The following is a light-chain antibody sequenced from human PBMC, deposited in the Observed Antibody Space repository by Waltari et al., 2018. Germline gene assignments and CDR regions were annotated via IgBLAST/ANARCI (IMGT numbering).Light chain of an antibody. CDR2: DSS. CDR3: QHRSKWPPLT. Sequence: EIVLTQSPATLSLSPGESANLSCRASQSVGNFLAWYQLKPGQPPRLLIYDSSSRATGIPPRFSGSGSGTDFTLTISSLEPEDFAVYYCQHRSKWPPLTFGGGTKVEIK. V-gene: IGKV3-11*01. CDR1: QSVGNF. J-gene: IGKJ4*01.